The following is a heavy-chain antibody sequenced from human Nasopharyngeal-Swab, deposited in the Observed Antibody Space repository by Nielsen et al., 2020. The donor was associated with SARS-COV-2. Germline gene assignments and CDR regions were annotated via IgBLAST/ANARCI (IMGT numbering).Heavy chain of an antibody. J-gene: IGHJ6*03. V-gene: IGHV3-7*01. D-gene: IGHD2-8*02. CDR3: FTGHYMGV. CDR2: IKEDGSEK. Sequence: IRQPPGKGMEGVAKIKEDGSEKFYVDSVEGRFTISRDNGKNSRYLQMNSLRGDDTAVYYCFTGHYMGVWGKGTTVTVSS.